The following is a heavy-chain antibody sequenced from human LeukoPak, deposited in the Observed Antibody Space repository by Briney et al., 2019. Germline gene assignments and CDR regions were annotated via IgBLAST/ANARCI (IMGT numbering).Heavy chain of an antibody. D-gene: IGHD3-10*01. J-gene: IGHJ4*02. CDR3: AGYYGSGSQTFDY. CDR1: GGSFSGYY. CDR2: INHSGST. Sequence: SETLSLTCAVYGGSFSGYYWSWIRQPPGKGLEWIGEINHSGSTNYNPSLKSRVTISVDTSKNQFSLKLSSVTAADTAVYYCAGYYGSGSQTFDYWGQGTLVTVSS. V-gene: IGHV4-34*01.